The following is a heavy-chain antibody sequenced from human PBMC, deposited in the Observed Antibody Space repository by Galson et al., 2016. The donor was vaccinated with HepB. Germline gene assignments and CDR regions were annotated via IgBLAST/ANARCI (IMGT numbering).Heavy chain of an antibody. J-gene: IGHJ5*02. CDR3: TRGIAGTAESGGYNWFAP. V-gene: IGHV3-49*03. Sequence: SLRLSCAASGFKFGDYAMIWFRQAPGKGLEWVGFIRSKGYGGTTEYAASVRGRFSISRDDSKSIAYLQMSSLKTEDPALYYCTRGIAGTAESGGYNWFAPWAQGTLVTVSS. CDR2: IRSKGYGGTT. CDR1: GFKFGDYA. D-gene: IGHD6-13*01.